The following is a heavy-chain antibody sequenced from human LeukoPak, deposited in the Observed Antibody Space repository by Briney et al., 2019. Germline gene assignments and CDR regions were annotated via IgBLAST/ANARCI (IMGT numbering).Heavy chain of an antibody. CDR3: AREGPMFDSGSYSKSLGY. J-gene: IGHJ4*02. CDR1: GGTFSSYA. D-gene: IGHD3-10*01. V-gene: IGHV1-69*06. Sequence: VASVKVSCKASGGTFSSYAISWVRQAPGQGLEWMGGIIPIFGTPNYAQKFQGRVTITADKSTSTAYMELSSLRSEDTAVYYCAREGPMFDSGSYSKSLGYWGQGTLVTVSS. CDR2: IIPIFGTP.